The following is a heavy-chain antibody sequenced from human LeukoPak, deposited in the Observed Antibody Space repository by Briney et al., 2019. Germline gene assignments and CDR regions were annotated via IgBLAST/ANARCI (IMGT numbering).Heavy chain of an antibody. V-gene: IGHV1-8*03. Sequence: GASVKVSCKASGYTFTNYDISWVRQAPGQELEWMGWMNPNSGNTGYAQKFQGRVTITRNTSISTAYMELSSLRSEDTAVYYCARGLTDYYDSSGYSMVDYWGQGTLVTVSS. CDR3: ARGLTDYYDSSGYSMVDY. J-gene: IGHJ4*02. D-gene: IGHD3-22*01. CDR1: GYTFTNYD. CDR2: MNPNSGNT.